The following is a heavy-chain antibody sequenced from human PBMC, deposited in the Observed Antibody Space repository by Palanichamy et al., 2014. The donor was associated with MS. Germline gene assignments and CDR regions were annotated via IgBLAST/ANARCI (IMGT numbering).Heavy chain of an antibody. V-gene: IGHV4-34*02. J-gene: IGHJ4*02. CDR2: ISHFGRT. Sequence: QVQLQQWGAGLLKPSETLSLTCAVYGGSLSSYYWTWIRQPPGKGLEWIGEISHFGRTIYNPSLKSRVTISVDTSKNQFSLRVNSVTAADTAVYYCARPTYCSSTTCTGPVEYWGQGTLVTVSS. CDR3: ARPTYCSSTTCTGPVEY. CDR1: GGSLSSYY. D-gene: IGHD2-2*01.